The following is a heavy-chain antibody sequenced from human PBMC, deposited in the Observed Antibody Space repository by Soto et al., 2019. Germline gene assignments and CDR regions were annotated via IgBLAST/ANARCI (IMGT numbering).Heavy chain of an antibody. V-gene: IGHV1-18*01. CDR3: AREPLRNTNGAKNWFDP. J-gene: IGHJ5*02. Sequence: ASVKVSCKASGYTFTSYGISWVRQAPGQGLEWMGWISAYNGNTNYAQKLQGRVTMTTDTSTSTAYMELRSLRSDDTAVYYCAREPLRNTNGAKNWFDPWGQGTLVTVSS. CDR2: ISAYNGNT. D-gene: IGHD2-8*01. CDR1: GYTFTSYG.